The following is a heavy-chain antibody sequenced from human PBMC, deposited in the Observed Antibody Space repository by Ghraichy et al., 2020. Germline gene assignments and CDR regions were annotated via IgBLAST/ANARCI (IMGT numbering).Heavy chain of an antibody. V-gene: IGHV3-11*04. CDR1: GFTFSDYY. D-gene: IGHD2/OR15-2a*01. Sequence: GGSLRLSCAASGFTFSDYYMSWIRQAPGKGLEWVSYISTSGSTIYYADSVKGRFTISRDNAKNSLYLQMNSLRAEDTAVYYCARHLSASSCFDLWGRGTLVTVSS. CDR3: ARHLSASSCFDL. CDR2: ISTSGSTI. J-gene: IGHJ2*01.